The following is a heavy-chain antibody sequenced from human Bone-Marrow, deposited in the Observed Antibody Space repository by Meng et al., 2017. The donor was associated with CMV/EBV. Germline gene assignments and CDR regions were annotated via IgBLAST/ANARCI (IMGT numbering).Heavy chain of an antibody. CDR3: ARDESPENYYDSSGYYYRNVYFDY. CDR1: GFTFSDYY. D-gene: IGHD3-22*01. CDR2: ISSSSSTI. Sequence: GESLKISCAASGFTFSDYYMSWIRQAPGKGLEWVSYISSSSSTIYYADSVKGRFTISRDNAKNSLYLQMNSLRAEDTAVYYCARDESPENYYDSSGYYYRNVYFDYWGQGTLVTVSS. V-gene: IGHV3-11*04. J-gene: IGHJ4*02.